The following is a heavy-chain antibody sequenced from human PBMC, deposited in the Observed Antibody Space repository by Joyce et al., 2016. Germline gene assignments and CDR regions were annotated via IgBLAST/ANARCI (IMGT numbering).Heavy chain of an antibody. CDR1: GIIFSNKE. CDR3: TPPSCAN. J-gene: IGHJ4*02. V-gene: IGHV3-48*03. Sequence: EVQLVESGGGLVQPGGSLRLSCAASGIIFSNKEMNWVRQAPGKGLEWVSSINSDNSRIHYADSVRGRFTISRDNARNSLYLEMDYLRVDDTAIYYCTPPSCANWGQGSLVTVSS. CDR2: INSDNSRI. D-gene: IGHD2-2*01.